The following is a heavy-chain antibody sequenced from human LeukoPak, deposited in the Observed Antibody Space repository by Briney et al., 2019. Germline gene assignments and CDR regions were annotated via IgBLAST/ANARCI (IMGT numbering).Heavy chain of an antibody. Sequence: ASVKVSCKASGYAFIDYYIHWVRQAPGQGLEWMGGIIPIFGTANYAQKFQGRVTITADESTSTAYMEVSSLRSEDTAVYYCARTFGYSSGEGYWGQGTLVTVSS. V-gene: IGHV1-69*13. D-gene: IGHD6-19*01. J-gene: IGHJ4*02. CDR1: GYAFIDYY. CDR2: IIPIFGTA. CDR3: ARTFGYSSGEGY.